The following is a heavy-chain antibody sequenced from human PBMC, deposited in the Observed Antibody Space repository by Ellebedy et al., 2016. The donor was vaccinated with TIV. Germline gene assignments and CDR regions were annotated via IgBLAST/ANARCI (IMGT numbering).Heavy chain of an antibody. CDR1: GFPLSNYD. J-gene: IGHJ6*02. CDR3: GKDLSAGGMDV. CDR2: VVTDGDS. V-gene: IGHV3/OR16-10*01. Sequence: AGESLKISCVVSGFPLSNYDMHWVRQAAGQGLEWVSTVVTDGDSYYADSVKGRFTISRDNAKKSLYLQMNSLRVEDTALYYCGKDLSAGGMDVWGQGTTVTVSS.